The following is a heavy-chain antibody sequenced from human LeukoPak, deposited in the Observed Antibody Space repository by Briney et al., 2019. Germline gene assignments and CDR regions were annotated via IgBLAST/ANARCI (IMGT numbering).Heavy chain of an antibody. Sequence: PGGSLRLSCAASGLTFSSYAMSWVRQAPGKGLEWVSAISGSGGSTYYADSVKGRFTISRDNSKNTLYLQMNSLRAEDTAVYYCAKDLGVYYYYMDVWGKGTTVTVSS. J-gene: IGHJ6*03. V-gene: IGHV3-23*01. CDR2: ISGSGGST. D-gene: IGHD3-3*01. CDR1: GLTFSSYA. CDR3: AKDLGVYYYYMDV.